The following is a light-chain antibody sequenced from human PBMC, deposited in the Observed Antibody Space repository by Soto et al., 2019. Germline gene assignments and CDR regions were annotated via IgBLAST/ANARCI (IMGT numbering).Light chain of an antibody. CDR1: QSVCSSC. Sequence: EIVLTQSPGTLSLSPGERATLSCRASQSVCSSCLAWYQQSPGQAPRLLVYGASNRATGIPDGFSGSGSGTDFTLTISRLEPEDFAVYYCQQYGSSPPATFGQGTKLEIK. V-gene: IGKV3-20*01. CDR2: GAS. CDR3: QQYGSSPPAT. J-gene: IGKJ2*01.